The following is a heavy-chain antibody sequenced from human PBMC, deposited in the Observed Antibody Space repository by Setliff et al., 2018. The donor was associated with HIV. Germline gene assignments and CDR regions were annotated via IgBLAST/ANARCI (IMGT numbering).Heavy chain of an antibody. V-gene: IGHV4-38-2*02. D-gene: IGHD3-3*01. CDR3: ARPLTPSFNFWGDAFAI. Sequence: PSETLSLTCTVSGYSISSVSYWGWIRQPPGKGLEWIGSIYHSGSTYYNPSLRSRVTMSIDASKNHFSLKLTSVTAADTAVYYCARPLTPSFNFWGDAFAIWGQGTMVTVSS. CDR1: GYSISSVSY. CDR2: IYHSGST. J-gene: IGHJ3*02.